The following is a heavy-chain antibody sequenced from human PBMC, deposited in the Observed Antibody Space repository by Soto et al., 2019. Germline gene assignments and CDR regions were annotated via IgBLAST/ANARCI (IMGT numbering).Heavy chain of an antibody. CDR2: ISVDKGST. V-gene: IGHV1-18*01. CDR3: ARGHYYDDVNWFDP. D-gene: IGHD3-22*01. CDR1: GYTFIHYG. J-gene: IGHJ5*02. Sequence: QVQLVQSGAEVKKPGASVKVSCKASGYTFIHYGITWLRQAPGQGLEWMGWISVDKGSTNYAQKFQGRVTMTADTSTSTAYMELRSLRSDDAAVYYCARGHYYDDVNWFDPWGQETQVTVSS.